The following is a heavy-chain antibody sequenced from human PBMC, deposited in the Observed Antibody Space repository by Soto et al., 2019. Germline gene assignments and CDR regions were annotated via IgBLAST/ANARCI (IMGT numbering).Heavy chain of an antibody. CDR2: INNDGSNT. V-gene: IGHV3-74*01. CDR1: GFTLSSYW. J-gene: IGHJ6*02. D-gene: IGHD4-17*01. CDR3: ARDLDDYGAWGMDV. Sequence: PGGSLRLSCVASGFTLSSYWMHWVRQAPGRGLEWVAVINNDGSNTNYADSVKGRFTISRDNSKNMLYLQMNSPRAEDTALYHCARDLDDYGAWGMDVWGQGTTVTVSS.